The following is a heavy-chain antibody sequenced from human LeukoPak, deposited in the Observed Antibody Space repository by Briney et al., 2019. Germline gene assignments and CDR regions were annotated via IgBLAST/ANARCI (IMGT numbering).Heavy chain of an antibody. CDR3: AKDLYAVVAATPSDY. Sequence: SETLSLTCSVSGASISSYYWSRIRQPAGRGLEWIGRIFVSGTSIYNPSLKSRVTMSVDTSKKQISLRLKSVTTADTAVYYCAKDLYAVVAATPSDYWGQGTLVTVSS. CDR2: IFVSGTS. J-gene: IGHJ4*02. D-gene: IGHD2-15*01. V-gene: IGHV4-4*07. CDR1: GASISSYY.